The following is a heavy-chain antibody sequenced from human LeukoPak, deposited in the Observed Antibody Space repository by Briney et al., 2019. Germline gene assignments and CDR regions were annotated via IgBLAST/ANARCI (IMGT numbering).Heavy chain of an antibody. D-gene: IGHD4-17*01. J-gene: IGHJ4*02. Sequence: GGSLRLSCAASGFTFSNAWMHWVRHAPGKGLVWVSRIKTDGSITSYADSVKGRFTISRDNAKNTLYLQMNSLRAEDTAVYYCARDRTTVTVFDYWGQGTLVTVSS. CDR2: IKTDGSIT. V-gene: IGHV3-74*01. CDR1: GFTFSNAW. CDR3: ARDRTTVTVFDY.